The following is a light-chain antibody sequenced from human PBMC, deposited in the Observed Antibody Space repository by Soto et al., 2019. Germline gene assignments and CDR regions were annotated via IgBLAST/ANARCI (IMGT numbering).Light chain of an antibody. CDR2: EVS. CDR3: CSYAGSYTYV. V-gene: IGLV2-11*01. J-gene: IGLJ1*01. CDR1: SSDVGGYIY. Sequence: QSVLTQPASVSGSPGQSITISCTGTSSDVGGYIYVFWYQQHPGKAPKLMIYEVSNRPSGVPDRFSGSKSGNTASLTISGLQAEDEADYYCCSYAGSYTYVFGTGTKVTVL.